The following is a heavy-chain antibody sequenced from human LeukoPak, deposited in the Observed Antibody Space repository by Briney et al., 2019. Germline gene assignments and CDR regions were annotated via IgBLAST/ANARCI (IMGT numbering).Heavy chain of an antibody. Sequence: PGGSLRLSCAASGFTFTTYSMNWVRQAPGKGLEWLSYISSTGNLIYYADSVKGRFTISRDNAENSLYLQMDSLRGDDTAVYYCARDFGGTLVDYWGQGTLVTVSS. V-gene: IGHV3-48*01. CDR1: GFTFTTYS. D-gene: IGHD1-1*01. J-gene: IGHJ4*02. CDR3: ARDFGGTLVDY. CDR2: ISSTGNLI.